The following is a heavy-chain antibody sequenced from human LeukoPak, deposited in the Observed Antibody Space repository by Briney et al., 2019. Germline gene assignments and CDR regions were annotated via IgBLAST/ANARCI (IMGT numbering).Heavy chain of an antibody. CDR3: AKSLGPPPADGFDSSGYLDY. D-gene: IGHD3-22*01. J-gene: IGHJ4*02. CDR1: GFTFSSYA. V-gene: IGHV3-23*01. CDR2: ISGSGGST. Sequence: GRSLRLSCAASGFTFSSYAMSWVRQAPGKGLEWVSAISGSGGSTYYADSVKGRFTISRDNSKNTLYLQMNSLRAEDTAVYYCAKSLGPPPADGFDSSGYLDYWGQGTLVTVSS.